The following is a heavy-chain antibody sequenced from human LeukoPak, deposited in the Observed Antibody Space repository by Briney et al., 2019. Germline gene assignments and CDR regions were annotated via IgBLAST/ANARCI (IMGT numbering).Heavy chain of an antibody. CDR1: GFTFDDHA. Sequence: TGGSLRLSCAASGFTFDDHAMHWVRQAPGKGLEWVAGISWNSENTGYADSVKGRFTISRDNAKNSPYVQMNRLRPEDTALYYCAKGYYYGSGSYSRAFDIWGQGTMVTVSS. CDR2: ISWNSENT. D-gene: IGHD3-10*01. J-gene: IGHJ3*02. V-gene: IGHV3-9*01. CDR3: AKGYYYGSGSYSRAFDI.